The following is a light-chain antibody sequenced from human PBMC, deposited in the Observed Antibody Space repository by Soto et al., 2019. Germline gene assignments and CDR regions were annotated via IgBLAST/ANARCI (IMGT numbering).Light chain of an antibody. CDR1: SSDVGGYNY. Sequence: QSALTQPPSASGSPGQSVTISCTGTSSDVGGYNYVSWYQQHPGKAPKLMIYEVSKRPSGVPDRFSGSKSGNTASLTVSGLQAADEADYYCSSYAGSNNPLFGGGTQLTVL. V-gene: IGLV2-8*01. J-gene: IGLJ2*01. CDR2: EVS. CDR3: SSYAGSNNPL.